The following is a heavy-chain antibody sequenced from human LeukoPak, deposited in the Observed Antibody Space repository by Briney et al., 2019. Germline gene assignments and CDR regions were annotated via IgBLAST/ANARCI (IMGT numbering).Heavy chain of an antibody. V-gene: IGHV3-74*01. Sequence: PGGSLRLSCAASGFTFSSYWMHWVRQPPGKGLGWVSRINTDGSRIYYADSVKGRFTISRDNARNTLYLQMNSLRAEDSAVYYCARDFDSTYLWGQGTLVTVSS. CDR2: INTDGSRI. CDR3: ARDFDSTYL. D-gene: IGHD2/OR15-2a*01. CDR1: GFTFSSYW. J-gene: IGHJ4*02.